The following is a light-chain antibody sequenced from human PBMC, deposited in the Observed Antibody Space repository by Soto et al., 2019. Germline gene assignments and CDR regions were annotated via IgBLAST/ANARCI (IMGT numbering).Light chain of an antibody. CDR1: QNVNTY. V-gene: IGKV3-11*01. Sequence: PGERVTLSWRASQNVNTYLAWYQQKPGQAPRLLIYDASNRATGIPVRFSGSGSGTDFTLTISSLEPEDFAVYYCQQRYNWPPITFGQGTRLEIK. CDR2: DAS. J-gene: IGKJ5*01. CDR3: QQRYNWPPIT.